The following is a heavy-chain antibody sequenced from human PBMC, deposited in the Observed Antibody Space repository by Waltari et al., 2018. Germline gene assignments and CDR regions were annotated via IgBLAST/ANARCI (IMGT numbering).Heavy chain of an antibody. CDR1: GFTLCNYD. J-gene: IGHJ4*02. D-gene: IGHD6-13*01. CDR3: TRRWYYFDY. CDR2: IRSKAYGGTT. V-gene: IGHV3-49*04. Sequence: EVQLVEYGGGLVHPGRSLRRPWTSSGFTLCNYDRSRVRQAPGKGLEWVGFIRSKAYGGTTEYAASVKGRFTISRDDSKSIAYLQMNSLKTEDTAVYYCTRRWYYFDYWGQGTLVTVSS.